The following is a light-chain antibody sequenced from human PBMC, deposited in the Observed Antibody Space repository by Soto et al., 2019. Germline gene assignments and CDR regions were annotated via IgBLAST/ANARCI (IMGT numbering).Light chain of an antibody. Sequence: EIVMTQSPATLSVSPGERATLSCRASQSVSSNLAWYQQKPDQAPRLLIYGASTRAAAIPARFSGSGSGTEFTPPISSLQSEDVAVYYCQQYNNWPPWTFGQGTKVEIK. CDR2: GAS. V-gene: IGKV3-15*01. CDR3: QQYNNWPPWT. CDR1: QSVSSN. J-gene: IGKJ1*01.